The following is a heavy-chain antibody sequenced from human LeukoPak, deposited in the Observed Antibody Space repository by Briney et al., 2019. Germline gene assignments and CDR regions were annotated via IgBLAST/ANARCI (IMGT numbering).Heavy chain of an antibody. Sequence: QAGGSLRLSCAASGFTFSSYWMSWVRQAPGKGLEWVANIKQDGSEKYYVDSVKGRFTISRDNAKNSLYLQMNSLRAEDTAVYYCARDFSGVGASPHWFDPWGQGTLATVSS. CDR3: ARDFSGVGASPHWFDP. CDR1: GFTFSSYW. D-gene: IGHD1-26*01. CDR2: IKQDGSEK. V-gene: IGHV3-7*01. J-gene: IGHJ5*02.